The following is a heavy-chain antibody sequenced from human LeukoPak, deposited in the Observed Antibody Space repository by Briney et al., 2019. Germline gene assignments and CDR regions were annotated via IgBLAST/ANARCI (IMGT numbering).Heavy chain of an antibody. Sequence: GGSLRLSCAASGFTFSTYSMNWVRQAPGKGLEWVSSISSSSSYIYYADSVKGRFTISRDNAKNSPYLQMNSLRVEDTAVYYCARYTVTTSCFDYWGQGTLVTVSS. D-gene: IGHD4-17*01. CDR1: GFTFSTYS. CDR2: ISSSSSYI. CDR3: ARYTVTTSCFDY. V-gene: IGHV3-21*01. J-gene: IGHJ4*02.